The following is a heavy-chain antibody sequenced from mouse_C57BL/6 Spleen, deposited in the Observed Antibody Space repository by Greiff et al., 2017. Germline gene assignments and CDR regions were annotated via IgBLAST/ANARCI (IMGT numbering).Heavy chain of an antibody. CDR2: IDPETGGT. CDR3: TRPITTVVAMDY. Sequence: QVHVKQSGAELVRPGASVTLSCKASGYTFTDYEMHWVKQTPVHGLEWIGAIDPETGGTAYNQKFKGKAILTADKSSSTAYMELRSLTSEDSAVYYCTRPITTVVAMDYWGQGTSVTVSS. D-gene: IGHD1-1*01. J-gene: IGHJ4*01. V-gene: IGHV1-15*01. CDR1: GYTFTDYE.